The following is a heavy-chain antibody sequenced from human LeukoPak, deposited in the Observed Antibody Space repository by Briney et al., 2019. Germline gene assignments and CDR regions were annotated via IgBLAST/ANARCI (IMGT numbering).Heavy chain of an antibody. D-gene: IGHD3-22*01. J-gene: IGHJ4*02. CDR1: GGSISSYY. CDR3: ARGGRYYDSSGDFDY. Sequence: SETLSLTCTVSGGSISSYYWSWIRQPPGKGLEWIGYIYYSGSTNYNPSLKSRVTISVDTSKNQFSLKLSSVTAADTAVYYCARGGRYYDSSGDFDYWGQGTLVTVSS. CDR2: IYYSGST. V-gene: IGHV4-59*01.